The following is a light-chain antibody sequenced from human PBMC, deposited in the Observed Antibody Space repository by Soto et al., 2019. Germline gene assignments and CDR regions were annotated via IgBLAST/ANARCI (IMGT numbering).Light chain of an antibody. Sequence: EIQMTQSPSSVSASVGDEVAITCRASQSIASWLTWYQQKPGKAPKLLIYAASRLQSGVPSRFSGSESGTTFTLTITNXQPEDFATYYCQQASSFPLTFGGGTKVDIK. V-gene: IGKV1-12*01. CDR1: QSIASW. CDR3: QQASSFPLT. CDR2: AAS. J-gene: IGKJ4*01.